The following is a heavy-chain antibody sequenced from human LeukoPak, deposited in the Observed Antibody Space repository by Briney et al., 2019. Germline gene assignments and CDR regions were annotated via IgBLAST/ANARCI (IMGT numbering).Heavy chain of an antibody. CDR2: IYYTGST. D-gene: IGHD3-10*01. V-gene: IGHV4-59*01. CDR1: GASISSYY. CDR3: ARDRRGYGSGSYYRIGGQFDP. J-gene: IGHJ5*02. Sequence: SETLSLTCTVSGASISSYYWGWIRQPPGKGLEWIGYIYYTGSTNYNPSLKSRVTISLDTSKNQFSLKLSSVTAADTAVYYCARDRRGYGSGSYYRIGGQFDPWGQGTLVTVSS.